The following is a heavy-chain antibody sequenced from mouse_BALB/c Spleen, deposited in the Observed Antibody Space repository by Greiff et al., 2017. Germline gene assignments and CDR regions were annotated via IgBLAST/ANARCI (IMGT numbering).Heavy chain of an antibody. J-gene: IGHJ4*01. CDR3: AVGYGNPYYYAMDY. V-gene: IGHV1-7*01. CDR1: GYTFTSYW. CDR2: INPSTGYT. D-gene: IGHD2-1*01. Sequence: VQLQQSGAELAKPGASVKMSCKASGYTFTSYWMHWVKQRPGQGLEWIGYINPSTGYTEYNQKFKDKATLTADKSSSTAYMQLSSLTSEDSAVYYCAVGYGNPYYYAMDYGGQGTSVTVSS.